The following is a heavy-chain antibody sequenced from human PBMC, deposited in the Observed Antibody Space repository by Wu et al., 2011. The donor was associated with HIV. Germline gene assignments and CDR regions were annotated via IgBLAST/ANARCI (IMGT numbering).Heavy chain of an antibody. D-gene: IGHD2-21*01. CDR1: GGTFSSYS. Sequence: QVQLVQSGAEVKKPGSSVKVSCKASGGTFSSYSIIWVRQAPGQGLEWMGGIIPIFGTAKYVQKFQGRVTITADKSTSTAYMELSSLTSEDTAVYYCARDLGGDEDYWGQGTPGHRLR. CDR2: IIPIFGTA. CDR3: ARDLGGDEDY. V-gene: IGHV1-69*06. J-gene: IGHJ4*02.